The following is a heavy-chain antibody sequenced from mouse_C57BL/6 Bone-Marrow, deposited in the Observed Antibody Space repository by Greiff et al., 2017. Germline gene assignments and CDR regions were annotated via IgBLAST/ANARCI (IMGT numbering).Heavy chain of an antibody. V-gene: IGHV1-55*01. CDR2: IYPGSGST. CDR3: SHYYGSTSYAMDY. D-gene: IGHD1-1*01. J-gene: IGHJ4*01. CDR1: GYTFTSYW. Sequence: QVQLQQPGAELVKPGASVKMSCKASGYTFTSYWITWVKQRPGQGLEWIGDIYPGSGSTNYNEKFKSKATLTVDTSSCTAYMQLSSLTSEDSAVYYCSHYYGSTSYAMDYWGQGTSVTVSS.